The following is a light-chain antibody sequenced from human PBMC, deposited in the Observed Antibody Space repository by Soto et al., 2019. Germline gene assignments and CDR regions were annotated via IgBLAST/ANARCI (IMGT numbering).Light chain of an antibody. CDR1: QSGDTN. CDR3: QQYDDWPPWT. CDR2: GAS. J-gene: IGKJ1*01. Sequence: EIVMTQSPATLSVSPGERATLSCRASQSGDTNLAWYQQKPGQAPRGLIYGASTRAAGITARFSGSGSGTEFTLTISSLQSEDFAVYYCQQYDDWPPWTFGQGTKVAIK. V-gene: IGKV3-15*01.